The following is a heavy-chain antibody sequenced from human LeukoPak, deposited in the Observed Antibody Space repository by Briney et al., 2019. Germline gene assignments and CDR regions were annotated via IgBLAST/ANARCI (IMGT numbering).Heavy chain of an antibody. CDR1: GFTFSSYS. D-gene: IGHD6-13*01. V-gene: IGHV3-48*04. CDR2: IGSSSGTI. J-gene: IGHJ4*02. CDR3: TRIGYSSSCTDY. Sequence: GGSLRLSCAATGFTFSSYSMNWLRQAPGKGLEWIAYIGSSSGTIYYADSVKGRFTVSRDNAKNSLYLQMNSLRAEDTAVYYCTRIGYSSSCTDYWGQGTLVTVSS.